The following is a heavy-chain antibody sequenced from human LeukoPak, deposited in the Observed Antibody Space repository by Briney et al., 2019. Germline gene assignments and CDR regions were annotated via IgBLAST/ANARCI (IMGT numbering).Heavy chain of an antibody. Sequence: PSETLSLTCAVYGGSFSGYYWSWIRQPPGKGLEWIGEINHSGSTNYNPSLKSRVTISVDTSKNQFSLKLSSVTAADTAVYYCARARGGVTMVRGGRLDVWGQGTTVTVSS. J-gene: IGHJ6*02. V-gene: IGHV4-34*01. CDR3: ARARGGVTMVRGGRLDV. CDR2: INHSGST. D-gene: IGHD3-10*01. CDR1: GGSFSGYY.